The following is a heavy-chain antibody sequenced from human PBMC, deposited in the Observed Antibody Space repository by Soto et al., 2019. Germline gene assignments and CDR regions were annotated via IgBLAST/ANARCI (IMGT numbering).Heavy chain of an antibody. J-gene: IGHJ6*02. CDR3: ARDARYSSGWYGYYGMDV. CDR1: GYTFTSYG. Sequence: GASVKVSCKASGYTFTSYGISWVRQAPGQGLEWMGWISAYNGNTNYAQKLQGRVTMTTDTSTSTAYMELSSLRSEDTAVYYCARDARYSSGWYGYYGMDVWGQGTTVTVSS. CDR2: ISAYNGNT. V-gene: IGHV1-18*01. D-gene: IGHD6-19*01.